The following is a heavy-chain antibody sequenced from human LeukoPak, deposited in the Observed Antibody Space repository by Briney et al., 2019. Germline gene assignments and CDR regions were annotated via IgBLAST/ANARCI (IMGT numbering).Heavy chain of an antibody. V-gene: IGHV4-31*03. CDR3: ARAILTPSGYVWYFDL. Sequence: SGTLSLTCTVSGGSISSGVYYWTWIRQHPGKGLEWIGYIYHSGSSYYNPSLRSRATISVDTSKNQFSLNLNSVTAADTALYFCARAILTPSGYVWYFDLWGRGTLVTVSS. CDR2: IYHSGSS. D-gene: IGHD3-3*01. CDR1: GGSISSGVYY. J-gene: IGHJ2*01.